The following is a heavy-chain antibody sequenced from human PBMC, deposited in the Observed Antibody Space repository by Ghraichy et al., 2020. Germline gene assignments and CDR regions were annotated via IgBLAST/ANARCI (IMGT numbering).Heavy chain of an antibody. CDR2: ISGSGANT. CDR3: TKDPRDWKDVPYYYVDV. Sequence: GGSLRLSCAASGFTFSSYGMSWVRQAPGTGLEWVSCISGSGANTYYADSVKGRFTISRSNSKNTLYLQMNSLRAEDTAIYYCTKDPRDWKDVPYYYVDVWGQETTLTVSS. CDR1: GFTFSSYG. D-gene: IGHD1-1*01. V-gene: IGHV3-23*01. J-gene: IGHJ6*03.